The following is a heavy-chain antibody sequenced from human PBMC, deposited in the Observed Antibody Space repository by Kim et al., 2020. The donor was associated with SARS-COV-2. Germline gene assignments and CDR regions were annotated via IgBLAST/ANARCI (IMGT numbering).Heavy chain of an antibody. Sequence: GGSLRLSCAASGFTFSSYSMNWVRQAPGKGLEWVSSISSSSSYIYYADSVKGRFTISRDNAKNSLYLQMNSLRAEDTAVYYCARERPGLHGDYVLADPWGQGTLVTVSS. CDR2: ISSSSSYI. CDR3: ARERPGLHGDYVLADP. CDR1: GFTFSSYS. V-gene: IGHV3-21*01. J-gene: IGHJ5*02. D-gene: IGHD4-17*01.